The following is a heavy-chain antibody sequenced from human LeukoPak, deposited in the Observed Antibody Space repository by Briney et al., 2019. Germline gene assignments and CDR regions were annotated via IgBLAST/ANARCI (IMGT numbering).Heavy chain of an antibody. D-gene: IGHD3-3*01. CDR3: AREQYYDFWSGYRHYYYGMDV. CDR2: IYTSGST. V-gene: IGHV4-4*07. CDR1: GGSISSYY. Sequence: SETLSLTCTVSGGSISSYYWSWIRQPAGKGLEWIGRIYTSGSTNYNPSLKSRVTMSVDTSKDQFSLKLSSVTAADTAVYYCAREQYYDFWSGYRHYYYGMDVWGQGTTVTVSS. J-gene: IGHJ6*02.